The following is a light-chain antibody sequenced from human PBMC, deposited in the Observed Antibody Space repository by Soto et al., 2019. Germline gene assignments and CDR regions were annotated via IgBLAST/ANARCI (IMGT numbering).Light chain of an antibody. CDR2: EGS. CDR1: SSDVGSYSL. V-gene: IGLV2-23*01. Sequence: QSALTQPASVSGSPGQSITISCTGTSSDVGSYSLVSWYQYHPGKAPKLLIYEGSKRPSGVSNRFSGSKSGNTASLTISGLQAEDEADYFCCSYAGSSTFYVFGTVTKLTVL. CDR3: CSYAGSSTFYV. J-gene: IGLJ1*01.